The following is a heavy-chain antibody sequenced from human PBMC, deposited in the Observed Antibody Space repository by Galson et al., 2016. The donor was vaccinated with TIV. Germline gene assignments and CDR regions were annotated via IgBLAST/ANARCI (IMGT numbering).Heavy chain of an antibody. Sequence: QSGAEVKKPGESLRISCKVSGYTLTHYWINWVRQMPGKGLEWMGRIDPSDSYTNYSPSLQGHVTISADKSIRTAYLQWSSLRASDTAMYYCMTHLPRGPESPDGAWGQGTLVTVSS. CDR3: MTHLPRGPESPDGA. J-gene: IGHJ5*02. V-gene: IGHV5-10-1*01. D-gene: IGHD5-24*01. CDR2: IDPSDSYT. CDR1: GYTLTHYW.